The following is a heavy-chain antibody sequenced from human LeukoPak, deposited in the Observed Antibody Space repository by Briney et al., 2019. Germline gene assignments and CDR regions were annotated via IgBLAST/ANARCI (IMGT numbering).Heavy chain of an antibody. CDR2: INHSGST. J-gene: IGHJ1*01. CDR3: ASFRSGSYSSASYFQH. D-gene: IGHD1-26*01. V-gene: IGHV4-34*01. Sequence: SETLSLTCAVYGGSFSGYYWSWIRQPPGKGLEWIGEINHSGSTNYNPSLKSRVTISVDTSKNQFSLKLSSVTAADTAVYYCASFRSGSYSSASYFQHWGQGTLVTVSS. CDR1: GGSFSGYY.